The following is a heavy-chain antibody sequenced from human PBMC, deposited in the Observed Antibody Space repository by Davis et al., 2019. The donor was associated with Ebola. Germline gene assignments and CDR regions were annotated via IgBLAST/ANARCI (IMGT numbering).Heavy chain of an antibody. D-gene: IGHD3-3*01. Sequence: SLNISCASSGSFFSSYAMSWVRHAPGKGPVWVSAISGSGGSTYYADSVVGRFTITRDNYKNTLYLQMNSLRAEDTAVYYCAKSIEPTKFWSCDYPIDYWGQGTLVTVSS. CDR3: AKSIEPTKFWSCDYPIDY. CDR1: GSFFSSYA. J-gene: IGHJ4*02. CDR2: ISGSGGST. V-gene: IGHV3-23*01.